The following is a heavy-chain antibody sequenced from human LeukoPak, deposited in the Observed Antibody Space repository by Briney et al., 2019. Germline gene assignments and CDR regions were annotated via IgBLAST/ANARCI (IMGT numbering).Heavy chain of an antibody. Sequence: PGGSLRLSCAASGLTFSTYWIHWVRQAPGKGLVWVSHINGDGSSTSYADSVKGRFAISRNNAKNTLYLQMNSLRAEDTAVYYCARTMTGAFFDYWGQGALVTVSS. J-gene: IGHJ4*02. CDR1: GLTFSTYW. CDR2: INGDGSST. V-gene: IGHV3-74*01. D-gene: IGHD3-9*01. CDR3: ARTMTGAFFDY.